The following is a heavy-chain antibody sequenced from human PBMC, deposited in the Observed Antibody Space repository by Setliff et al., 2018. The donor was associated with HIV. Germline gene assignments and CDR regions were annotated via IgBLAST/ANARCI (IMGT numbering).Heavy chain of an antibody. V-gene: IGHV1-69*13. CDR3: ARGGEGMALYPDY. CDR1: GYTFISYD. CDR2: IIPIFGTA. J-gene: IGHJ4*02. Sequence: GASVKVSCKASGYTFISYDINWVRQATGQGLEWMGGIIPIFGTAHYAQKFQGRVTITADESTSTAYMELSSLRSEDTAVYYCARGGEGMALYPDYWGQGTLVTVSS. D-gene: IGHD1-26*01.